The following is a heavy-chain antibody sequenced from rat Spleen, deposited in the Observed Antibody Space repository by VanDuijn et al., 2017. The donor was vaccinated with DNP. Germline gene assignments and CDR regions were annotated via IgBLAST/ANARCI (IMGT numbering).Heavy chain of an antibody. J-gene: IGHJ2*01. D-gene: IGHD1-7*01. CDR2: IRFDGGST. CDR1: GFTFSDYY. CDR3: SYYGYDSWLNY. V-gene: IGHV5-20*01. Sequence: EVQLVESGGGLVQPGRSLKLSCAASGFTFSDYYMAWVRQAPTKGLEWVAYIRFDGGSTYYGDSVKGRFTIARDNAKTTLYLQMDSLRSEDTATYYCSYYGYDSWLNYWGQGVMVTVSS.